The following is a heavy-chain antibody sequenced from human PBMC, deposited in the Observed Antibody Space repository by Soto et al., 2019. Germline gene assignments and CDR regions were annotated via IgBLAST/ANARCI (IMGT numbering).Heavy chain of an antibody. Sequence: PSETLSLTCTVSGGSVSSGSYYWSWIRQPPGKGLEWIGYIFYSGSTKSNPSLKSRVTMSVDMSKNQFSLRLTSVTAADTAVYYCARVFPSYCGGDCSYFDSWGQGTLVTVSS. V-gene: IGHV4-61*01. CDR2: IFYSGST. CDR3: ARVFPSYCGGDCSYFDS. CDR1: GGSVSSGSYY. D-gene: IGHD2-21*02. J-gene: IGHJ4*02.